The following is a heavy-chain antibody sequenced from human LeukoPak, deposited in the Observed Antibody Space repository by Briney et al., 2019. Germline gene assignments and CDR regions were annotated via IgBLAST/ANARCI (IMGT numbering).Heavy chain of an antibody. D-gene: IGHD3-22*01. CDR2: IIPIFGTA. V-gene: IGHV1-69*05. CDR1: GGTFSSYA. Sequence: ASVKVSCTASGGTFSSYAISWVRQAPGQGLEWMGGIIPIFGTANYAQKFQGRVTITTDESTSTAYMELSSLRSEDTAVYYCARSKIVVVTYLDAFDIWGQGTMVTVSS. CDR3: ARSKIVVVTYLDAFDI. J-gene: IGHJ3*02.